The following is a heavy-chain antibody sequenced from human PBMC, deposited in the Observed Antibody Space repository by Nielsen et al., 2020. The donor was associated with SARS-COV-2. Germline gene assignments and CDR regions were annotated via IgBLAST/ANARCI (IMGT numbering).Heavy chain of an antibody. CDR3: AITYSGRPYNWFDP. J-gene: IGHJ5*02. CDR1: GGSISSSSYY. D-gene: IGHD6-19*01. CDR2: IYYSGST. Sequence: SETLSLTCTVSGGSISSSSYYWGWIRQPPGKGLEWIGSIYYSGSTYYNPPLKSRVTISVDTSKNQFSLKLSSVTAADTAVYYCAITYSGRPYNWFDPWGQGTLVTVSS. V-gene: IGHV4-39*01.